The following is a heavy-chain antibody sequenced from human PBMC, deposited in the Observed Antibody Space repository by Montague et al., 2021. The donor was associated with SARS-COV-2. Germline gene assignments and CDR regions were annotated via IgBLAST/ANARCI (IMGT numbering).Heavy chain of an antibody. D-gene: IGHD3-16*01. Sequence: CAISGDSVAGDRVSWDWNRHAPPRGLERLGRTYYRSRRFDHYEVXMKGRISIKADTSKNQFSLQLDSVTPEDTAVYYCARGDGLGPYTGYAFDIWGQGTLVTVSS. J-gene: IGHJ3*02. CDR2: TYYRSRRFD. V-gene: IGHV6-1*01. CDR3: ARGDGLGPYTGYAFDI. CDR1: GDSVAGDRVS.